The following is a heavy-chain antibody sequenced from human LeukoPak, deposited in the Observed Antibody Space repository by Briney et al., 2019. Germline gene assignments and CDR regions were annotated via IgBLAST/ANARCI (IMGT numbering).Heavy chain of an antibody. CDR1: GDSISSSTYY. V-gene: IGHV4-39*01. CDR3: ARYDAFDI. CDR2: IYYGGST. J-gene: IGHJ3*02. Sequence: PSETLSLTCTVSGDSISSSTYYWGWIRQPPGKGLEWIGTIYYGGSTYYNPSLKSRVTISVDTSKKQFSLKLSSVTAADTAMYYCARYDAFDIWGPGTMVTVSS.